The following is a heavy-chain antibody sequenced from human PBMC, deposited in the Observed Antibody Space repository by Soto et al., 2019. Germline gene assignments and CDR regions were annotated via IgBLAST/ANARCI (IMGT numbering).Heavy chain of an antibody. Sequence: SETLSLTCTVSGGSISSGDYYWSWIRQPPGKGLEWIGYIFYSGSTTYNPSLKSRVTISVDTSKNQFSLKLSSVTAADTAVYYCARGMSGDLTWALYWGQGTLVTVSS. D-gene: IGHD3-3*01. CDR3: ARGMSGDLTWALY. CDR1: GGSISSGDYY. CDR2: IFYSGST. V-gene: IGHV4-61*08. J-gene: IGHJ4*02.